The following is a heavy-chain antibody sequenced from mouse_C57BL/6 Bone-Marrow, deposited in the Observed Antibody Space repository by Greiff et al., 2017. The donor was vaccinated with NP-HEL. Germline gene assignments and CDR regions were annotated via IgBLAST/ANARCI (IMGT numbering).Heavy chain of an antibody. V-gene: IGHV1-55*01. CDR3: ARSVVITTVVATYWYFDV. CDR2: IYPGSGST. J-gene: IGHJ1*03. CDR1: GYTFTSYW. D-gene: IGHD1-1*01. Sequence: QVQLQQPGAELVKPGASVKLSCKASGYTFTSYWMHWVKQRPGQGLEWIGDIYPGSGSTNYNEKFKSKATLTVDTSSSTAYMQLSSLTSEDSAVYYCARSVVITTVVATYWYFDVWGTGTTVTVSS.